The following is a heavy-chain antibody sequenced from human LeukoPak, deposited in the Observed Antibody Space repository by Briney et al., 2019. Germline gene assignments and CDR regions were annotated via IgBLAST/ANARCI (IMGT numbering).Heavy chain of an antibody. CDR3: AKDPKMTTVTTFDY. D-gene: IGHD4-11*01. V-gene: IGHV3-23*01. CDR1: GFTFSSYA. CDR2: ISGSGGST. J-gene: IGHJ4*02. Sequence: GGPLRLSCAASGFTFSSYAMSWVRQAPGKGLEWVSAISGSGGSTYYADSVKGRFTISRDNSKNTLYLQMNSLRAEDTAVYYCAKDPKMTTVTTFDYWGQGTLVTVSS.